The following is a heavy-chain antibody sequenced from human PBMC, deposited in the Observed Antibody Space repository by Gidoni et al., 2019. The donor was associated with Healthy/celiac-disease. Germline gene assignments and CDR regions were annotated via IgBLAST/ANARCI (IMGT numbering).Heavy chain of an antibody. CDR1: GGSISSGSYY. Sequence: QVQLQESGPGLVNPSQTLSLTCTVSGGSISSGSYYWSWIRQPAGKGLEWIGRIYTSGSTNYNPSLKSRVTISVDTSKNQFSLKLSSVTAADTAVYYCAREWVVPAAMFDYYYYYMDVWGKGTTVTVSS. V-gene: IGHV4-61*02. J-gene: IGHJ6*03. CDR3: AREWVVPAAMFDYYYYYMDV. D-gene: IGHD2-2*01. CDR2: IYTSGST.